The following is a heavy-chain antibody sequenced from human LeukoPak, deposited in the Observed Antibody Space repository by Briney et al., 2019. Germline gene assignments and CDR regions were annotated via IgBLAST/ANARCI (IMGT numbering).Heavy chain of an antibody. Sequence: GASVKVSCKASGYTFSDYYMHWVRPAPGQGLEWMGWINPNSGGTNYAQKFQGRVTMTRDTSITTGYMELSRLRSDDTAVYYCARVRGGSNYHFDYWGQGTLVTVSS. CDR3: ARVRGGSNYHFDY. V-gene: IGHV1-2*02. CDR1: GYTFSDYY. CDR2: INPNSGGT. D-gene: IGHD1-26*01. J-gene: IGHJ4*02.